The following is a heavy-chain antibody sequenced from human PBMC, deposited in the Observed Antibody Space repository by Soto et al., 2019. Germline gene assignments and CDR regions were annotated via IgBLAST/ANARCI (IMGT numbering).Heavy chain of an antibody. CDR3: ARVEGCLEWYLYDFDY. J-gene: IGHJ4*02. CDR1: GYPFENYG. CDR2: ISSYNGLT. Sequence: ALVKVSCKTSGYPFENYGISWVRQAPGQGLEWLGWISSYNGLTIYAQKVQGRITMTTDTPPNTAHLQLRTLRSDDTAVYHCARVEGCLEWYLYDFDYWGQVTSVTVCS. V-gene: IGHV1-18*01. D-gene: IGHD3-3*01.